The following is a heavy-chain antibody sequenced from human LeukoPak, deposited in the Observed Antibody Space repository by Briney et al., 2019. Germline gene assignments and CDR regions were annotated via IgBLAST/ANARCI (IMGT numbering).Heavy chain of an antibody. CDR2: ISSSSYI. D-gene: IGHD3-10*01. CDR1: GFTFSSYS. J-gene: IGHJ4*02. CDR3: ARLAWVGEMVGDYFDY. Sequence: GGSLRLSCAASGFTFSSYSMNWVRAAPGEGLGWVSSISSSSYIYYADSVKGRFTISRDNAKNSLYLQMNSLRAEDTAVYYCARLAWVGEMVGDYFDYWGQGTLVTVSS. V-gene: IGHV3-21*01.